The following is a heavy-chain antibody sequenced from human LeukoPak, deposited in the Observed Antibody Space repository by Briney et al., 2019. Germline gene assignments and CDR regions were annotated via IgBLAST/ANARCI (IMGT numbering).Heavy chain of an antibody. Sequence: EASETLSLTCAVYGGSFSGYYWSWIRQPPGKGLEWIGEINHSGSTNYNPSLKSRVTISVDTSKNQFSLKLSSVTAADTAVYYCARPSGWYRFNYFDYWGQGTLVTVSS. J-gene: IGHJ4*02. CDR1: GGSFSGYY. V-gene: IGHV4-34*01. CDR2: INHSGST. CDR3: ARPSGWYRFNYFDY. D-gene: IGHD6-19*01.